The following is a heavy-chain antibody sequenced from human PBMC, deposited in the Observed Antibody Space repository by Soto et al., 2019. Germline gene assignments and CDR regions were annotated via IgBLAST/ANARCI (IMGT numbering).Heavy chain of an antibody. D-gene: IGHD5-18*01. CDR3: ARIGLPRRANTALGGDFDY. CDR1: GYTFTSYA. CDR2: INAGNGNT. J-gene: IGHJ4*02. V-gene: IGHV1-3*01. Sequence: GASVKGSCKAYGYTFTSYAMHWVRQAPGHRLAWMGWINAGNGNTKYSQKFQGRVTITRDTSASTAYMELSSLRSEDTAVYYCARIGLPRRANTALGGDFDYWGQGTLVTVSS.